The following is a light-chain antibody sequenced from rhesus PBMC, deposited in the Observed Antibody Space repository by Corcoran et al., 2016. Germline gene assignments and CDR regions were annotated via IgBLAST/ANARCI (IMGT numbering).Light chain of an antibody. J-gene: IGKJ3*01. CDR1: QSISSW. CDR3: LQYSSSPFT. Sequence: DIQMTQSPSSLSASVGDTVTITCRASQSISSWLDWYQQKPGKAPKLRIYKASSLQSGVPSRFSGSGSGTDFTLTISSLQPEDFATYSCLQYSSSPFTFGPGTKLDIK. CDR2: KAS. V-gene: IGKV1-22*01.